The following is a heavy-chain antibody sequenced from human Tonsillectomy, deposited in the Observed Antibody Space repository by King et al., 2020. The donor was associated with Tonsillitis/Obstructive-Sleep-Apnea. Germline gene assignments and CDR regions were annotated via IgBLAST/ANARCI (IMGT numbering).Heavy chain of an antibody. CDR3: EKDDPSSMVRGVPYSYYGMDV. D-gene: IGHD3-10*01. J-gene: IGHJ6*02. CDR2: ISYEGANK. CDR1: GVTFSHDG. Sequence: GGGGGGGGGGRGGSCGAAGVTFSHDGMHGGRQAPGKGLEWVAVISYEGANKYDGVSVAGRFTISRDNSKNTLYLKMNSLRPAATAVYYCEKDDPSSMVRGVPYSYYGMDVWGQGTTVTVSS. V-gene: IGHV3-30*18.